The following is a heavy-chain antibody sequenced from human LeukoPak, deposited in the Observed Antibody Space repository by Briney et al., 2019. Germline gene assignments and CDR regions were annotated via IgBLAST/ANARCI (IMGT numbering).Heavy chain of an antibody. CDR2: ISGSGGST. V-gene: IGHV3-23*01. CDR3: AKDGSSSYDYYYYMDV. D-gene: IGHD6-6*01. Sequence: GGSLRLSCAASGFTFSSYAMSWVRQAPGKGLEWVSAISGSGGSTYYADSVKGRFTISRDNSKNTLYLQMNSLRAEDTAVYYCAKDGSSSYDYYYYMDVWGKGTTVTVSS. CDR1: GFTFSSYA. J-gene: IGHJ6*03.